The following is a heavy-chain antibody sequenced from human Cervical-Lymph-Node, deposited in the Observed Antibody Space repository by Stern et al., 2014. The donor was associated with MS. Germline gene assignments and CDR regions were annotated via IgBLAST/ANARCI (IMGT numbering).Heavy chain of an antibody. D-gene: IGHD3-22*01. V-gene: IGHV1-18*01. CDR3: ARAKYYDSSGYYGY. CDR1: GYTFTSYD. Sequence: LVQSGAEVKKPGASVKVSCKASGYTFTSYDISWVRQAPGQGLEWMGWISSSNGNTNYAQKLQGRVTMTTDTSTSTAYMELRSLTSDDTAVYYCARAKYYDSSGYYGYWGQGTLVTVSS. CDR2: ISSSNGNT. J-gene: IGHJ4*02.